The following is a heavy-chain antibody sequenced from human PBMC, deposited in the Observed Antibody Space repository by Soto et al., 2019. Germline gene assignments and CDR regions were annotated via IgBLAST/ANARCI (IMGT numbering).Heavy chain of an antibody. Sequence: SETLSLTCTVSGGSISSGGYYWTWIRQHPGKGLEWIGYIYYTGSAYYNPSLKTRLTLSIDTSRSQFSLKLSSVTTADTAVYYCARGKGYDFWSGYYRTGGAFDISGQGTMVTVSS. CDR3: ARGKGYDFWSGYYRTGGAFDI. J-gene: IGHJ3*02. D-gene: IGHD3-3*01. V-gene: IGHV4-31*03. CDR2: IYYTGSA. CDR1: GGSISSGGYY.